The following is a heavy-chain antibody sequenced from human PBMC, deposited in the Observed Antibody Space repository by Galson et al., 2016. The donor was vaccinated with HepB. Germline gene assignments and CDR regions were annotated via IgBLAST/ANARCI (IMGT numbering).Heavy chain of an antibody. D-gene: IGHD3-16*01. CDR2: IYTSGST. Sequence: TLSLTCTVSGGSISSGSYYWSWIRQPAGKGLEWIGRIYTSGSTNYNPSLKSRVTISVDTSKNQFSLKLSSVTAADTAVYYCARVLSLGGYYGMDVWGKGTTVTVSS. J-gene: IGHJ6*04. V-gene: IGHV4-61*02. CDR3: ARVLSLGGYYGMDV. CDR1: GGSISSGSYY.